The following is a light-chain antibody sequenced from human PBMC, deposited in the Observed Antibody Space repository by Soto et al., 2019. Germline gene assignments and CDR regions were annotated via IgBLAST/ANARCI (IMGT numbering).Light chain of an antibody. CDR2: AAS. J-gene: IGKJ2*01. CDR1: QSISSY. Sequence: DIQMTQSPSSLSASVGDRVTITCRASQSISSYLNWYQHKPGKAPKLLIYAASSLQSGVPSRFSGSGSGTDFTLTIRSLQPEDFATYYCQQIHSTSSYTFGQGTKVDIK. V-gene: IGKV1-39*01. CDR3: QQIHSTSSYT.